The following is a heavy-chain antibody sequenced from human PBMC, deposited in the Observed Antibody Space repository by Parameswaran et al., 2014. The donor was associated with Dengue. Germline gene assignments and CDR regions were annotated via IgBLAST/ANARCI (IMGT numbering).Heavy chain of an antibody. D-gene: IGHD3-22*01. CDR3: ARDLDSSGFRGAFDI. J-gene: IGHJ3*02. CDR2: IIPIFGTA. Sequence: SWVRQAPGQGLEWMGGIIPIFGTANYAQKFQGRVTITADEFTSTAYMELSSLRSEDTAVYYCARDLDSSGFRGAFDIWGQGTMVTVSS. V-gene: IGHV1-69*01.